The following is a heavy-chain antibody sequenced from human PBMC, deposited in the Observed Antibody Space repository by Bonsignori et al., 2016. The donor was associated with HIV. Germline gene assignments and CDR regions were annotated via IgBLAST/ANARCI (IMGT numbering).Heavy chain of an antibody. CDR2: IGTAGDT. CDR1: GFTFSSYD. CDR3: ARVSGRRHFDY. V-gene: IGHV3-13*01. D-gene: IGHD1-1*01. Sequence: GESLKISCAASGFTFSSYDMHWVRQATGKGLEWVAAIGTAGDTYYPGSVKGRFTISRENAKNSLYLQMNSLRAGDTAVYYCARVSGRRHFDYWGQGTLVTVSS. J-gene: IGHJ4*02.